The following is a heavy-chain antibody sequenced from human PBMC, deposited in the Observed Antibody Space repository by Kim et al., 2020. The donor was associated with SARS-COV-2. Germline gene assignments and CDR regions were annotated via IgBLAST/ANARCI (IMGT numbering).Heavy chain of an antibody. Sequence: YYVDSVKGRFTISRDNAKNMLYLQMNSLRLEDTAVFYCARAGAGTFDIDYWGQGTLVTVSS. D-gene: IGHD1-1*01. J-gene: IGHJ4*02. CDR3: ARAGAGTFDIDY. V-gene: IGHV3-33*01.